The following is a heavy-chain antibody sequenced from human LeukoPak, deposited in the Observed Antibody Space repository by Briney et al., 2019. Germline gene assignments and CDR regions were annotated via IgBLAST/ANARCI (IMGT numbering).Heavy chain of an antibody. J-gene: IGHJ4*02. CDR2: ISYDGSTQ. CDR1: GFTFSSYG. Sequence: GGTLRLSCAASGFTFSSYGMHWVCQAPGKGLEWVAVISYDGSTQYYADSVKGRFTISRDNSKNILYLQMNSLRAEDTAVYYCAKDRGSTWGQVAYWGQGTLVTVSS. CDR3: AKDRGSTWGQVAY. V-gene: IGHV3-30*18. D-gene: IGHD6-13*01.